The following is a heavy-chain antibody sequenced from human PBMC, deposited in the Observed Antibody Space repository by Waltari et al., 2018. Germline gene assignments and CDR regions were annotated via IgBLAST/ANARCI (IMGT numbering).Heavy chain of an antibody. CDR2: LRYDGSNK. V-gene: IGHV3-30*02. D-gene: IGHD2-2*01. Sequence: QVHLVESGGGVVQPGGSLRLSCAASGFIFRSYGMHWVRQAPGKGLEWVAFLRYDGSNKYYADSMKGRFTVARDNSKNTLFLQMNTLRAEDTAVYYCAKDHVVVVPGGMTKVFDYWGQGTLVTVSS. J-gene: IGHJ4*02. CDR3: AKDHVVVVPGGMTKVFDY. CDR1: GFIFRSYG.